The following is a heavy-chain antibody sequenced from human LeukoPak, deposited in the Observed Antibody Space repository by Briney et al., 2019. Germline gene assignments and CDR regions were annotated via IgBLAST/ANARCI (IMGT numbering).Heavy chain of an antibody. CDR3: ARQEYSSNLYVWFHP. J-gene: IGHJ5*02. Sequence: SETLSLTCTVSGGSISSSSYYWGWIRQPPGKGLEWIVSIYYSGSTYYNPSLKSRVTISVDTSKNQFSLKLSSVTAADTAVYYCARQEYSSNLYVWFHPWGQGTLVTVSS. D-gene: IGHD6-13*01. CDR1: GGSISSSSYY. V-gene: IGHV4-39*07. CDR2: IYYSGST.